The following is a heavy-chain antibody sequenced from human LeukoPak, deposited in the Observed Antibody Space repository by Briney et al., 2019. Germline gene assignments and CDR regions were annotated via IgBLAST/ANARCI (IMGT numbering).Heavy chain of an antibody. CDR3: AKEPLWFPWFDP. J-gene: IGHJ5*02. D-gene: IGHD3-10*01. Sequence: GGSLRLSCAASGFTVSSSYMSWVRQAPGKGLEWVSAISGSGGSTYYADSVKGRFTISRDNSKNTLYLQMNSLRAEDTAVYYCAKEPLWFPWFDPWGQGTLVTVSS. CDR1: GFTVSSSY. V-gene: IGHV3-23*01. CDR2: ISGSGGST.